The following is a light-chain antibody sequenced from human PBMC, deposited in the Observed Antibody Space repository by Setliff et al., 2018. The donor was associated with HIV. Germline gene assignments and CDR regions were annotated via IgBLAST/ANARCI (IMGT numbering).Light chain of an antibody. CDR1: QSVSSSY. J-gene: IGKJ1*01. CDR3: QQYGTSPWT. CDR2: GAS. Sequence: EIVLTQSPGTLSLYPGERATLSCRASQSVSSSYLAWYKQKPGQAPGLLIYGASSRATGIPDRFSGSGSGTDFTLTISRLEPEDFAVYYCQQYGTSPWTFGQGTKVDIK. V-gene: IGKV3-20*01.